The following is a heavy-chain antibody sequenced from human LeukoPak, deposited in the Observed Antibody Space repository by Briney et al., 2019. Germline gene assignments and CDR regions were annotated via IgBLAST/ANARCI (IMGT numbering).Heavy chain of an antibody. CDR3: ATVTVTTAFDY. CDR1: GFTFSSYW. D-gene: IGHD4-17*01. J-gene: IGHJ4*02. Sequence: PGGSLRLSCAASGFTFSSYWMHWVRQAPGKGLVWVSRINSDGSSTSYAESVKGRFTISRDNAKNTLYLQMNSLRAEDTAVHYCATVTVTTAFDYWGQGTLVTVSS. CDR2: INSDGSST. V-gene: IGHV3-74*01.